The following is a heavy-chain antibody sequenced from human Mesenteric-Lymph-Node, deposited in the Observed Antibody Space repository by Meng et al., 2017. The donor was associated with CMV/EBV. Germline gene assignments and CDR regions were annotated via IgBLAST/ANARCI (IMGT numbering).Heavy chain of an antibody. Sequence: GESLKISCAASGFTFSSYEMNWVRQAPGKGLEWVSYISSSGSTIYYADSVKGRFTISRDNAKNSLYLQMNSLRAEDTAVYYCARDPETARPPDAFDIWGQGTLVTVSS. J-gene: IGHJ3*02. CDR2: ISSSGSTI. D-gene: IGHD6-6*01. CDR3: ARDPETARPPDAFDI. CDR1: GFTFSSYE. V-gene: IGHV3-48*03.